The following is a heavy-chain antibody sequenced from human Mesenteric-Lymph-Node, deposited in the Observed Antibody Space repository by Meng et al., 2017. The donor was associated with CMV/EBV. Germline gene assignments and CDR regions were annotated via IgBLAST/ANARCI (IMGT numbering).Heavy chain of an antibody. CDR2: SYSGGSTT. Sequence: GESLKISCEASGFTFSSFVMGWVRQAPGKGLEWVSTSYSGGSTTYYADSVKGRFTISRDDSKNTLYLQMNSLRAGDTAVYYCAKHPAPMGRGVHLDSWGQGTLVTVSS. CDR1: GFTFSSFV. V-gene: IGHV3-23*03. J-gene: IGHJ4*02. CDR3: AKHPAPMGRGVHLDS. D-gene: IGHD3-10*01.